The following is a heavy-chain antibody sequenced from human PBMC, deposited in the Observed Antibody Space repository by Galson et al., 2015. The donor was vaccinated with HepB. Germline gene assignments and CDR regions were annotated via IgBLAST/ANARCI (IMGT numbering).Heavy chain of an antibody. CDR2: ISSSSTI. CDR3: ARPVPAAIPGYYYYYMDV. J-gene: IGHJ6*03. Sequence: SLRLSCAASGFTFSSYSMNWVRQAPGKGLEWVSYISSSSTIYYADSVKGRFTISRDNAKNSLYLQMNSLRAEDTAVYYCARPVPAAIPGYYYYYMDVWGKGTTVTVSS. D-gene: IGHD2-2*01. CDR1: GFTFSSYS. V-gene: IGHV3-48*01.